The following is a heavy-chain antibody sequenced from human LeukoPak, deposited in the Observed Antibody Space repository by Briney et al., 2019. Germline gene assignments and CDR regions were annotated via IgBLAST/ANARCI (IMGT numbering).Heavy chain of an antibody. CDR1: GGSISSYY. CDR2: IYYSGSN. CDR3: AREFVGEWLLSYRRATYFDY. V-gene: IGHV4-59*12. J-gene: IGHJ4*02. Sequence: NPSETRSLTCTVAGGSISSYYWSWIRQLPGEGLEWIGYIYYSGSNNYNPYLKSRVTISVDTSKNQFSLQMRSVTAADTAVYYCAREFVGEWLLSYRRATYFDYWGQGTLVTVSS. D-gene: IGHD3-3*01.